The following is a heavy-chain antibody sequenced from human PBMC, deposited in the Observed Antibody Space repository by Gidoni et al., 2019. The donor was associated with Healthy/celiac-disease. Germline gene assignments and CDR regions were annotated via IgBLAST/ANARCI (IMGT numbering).Heavy chain of an antibody. Sequence: VQLVESGGGLVKPGGSLRLSCAASGFTFSNAWMNWVRQAPGKGLEWVGRIKSKTDGGTTDYAAPGKGRFTISRDDSKNTLYLQMNSLKTEDTAVYYCTTRPRVVPAAIPIQLWPSDDYYFDYWGQGTLVTVSS. D-gene: IGHD2-2*02. J-gene: IGHJ4*02. CDR3: TTRPRVVPAAIPIQLWPSDDYYFDY. CDR2: IKSKTDGGTT. CDR1: GFTFSNAW. V-gene: IGHV3-15*07.